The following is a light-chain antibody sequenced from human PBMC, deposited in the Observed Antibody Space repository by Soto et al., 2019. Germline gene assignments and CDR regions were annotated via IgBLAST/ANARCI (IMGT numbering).Light chain of an antibody. CDR1: SSKIGAGYD. CDR2: GNS. J-gene: IGLJ2*01. Sequence: QSVLTQPPSVSGAPGQRGTISCTGSSSKIGAGYDVHWYQQLPGTAPKLLIYGNSNRPSGVPDRFSGSKSGTSASLAITGLQAEDEADYYCQSYDRSLSGVVFGGGTKLTVL. V-gene: IGLV1-40*01. CDR3: QSYDRSLSGVV.